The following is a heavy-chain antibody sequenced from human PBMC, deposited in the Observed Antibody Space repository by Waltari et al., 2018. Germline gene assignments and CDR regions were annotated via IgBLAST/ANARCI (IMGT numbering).Heavy chain of an antibody. CDR2: IYVGDSET. J-gene: IGHJ3*02. CDR1: GDKFSTYW. Sequence: EVRLVQSGAEVNKPGESLKISCKGFGDKFSTYWLVWVRQMPGKGLEWMGIIYVGDSETRYSPSFRGQVTMSADKSITTAYLQWSSLKASDTAMYYCARREHDYDYVGGSYRRVIDTFDIWGQGTRVTVSS. V-gene: IGHV5-51*03. D-gene: IGHD3-16*02. CDR3: ARREHDYDYVGGSYRRVIDTFDI.